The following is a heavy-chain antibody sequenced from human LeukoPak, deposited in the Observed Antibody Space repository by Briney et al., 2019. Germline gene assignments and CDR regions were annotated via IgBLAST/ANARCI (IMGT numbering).Heavy chain of an antibody. D-gene: IGHD4-17*01. V-gene: IGHV3-48*03. CDR1: GFTFSSYE. CDR2: ISSSGSTI. CDR3: ARDLGGYGDYGTNFDY. Sequence: GGSLRLSCAASGFTFSSYEMNWVRQAPGKGLEWVSYISSSGSTIYYADSVKGRFTISRHNAKRSLYLQMNSLRAEDTAVYYCARDLGGYGDYGTNFDYWGQGTLVTVSS. J-gene: IGHJ4*02.